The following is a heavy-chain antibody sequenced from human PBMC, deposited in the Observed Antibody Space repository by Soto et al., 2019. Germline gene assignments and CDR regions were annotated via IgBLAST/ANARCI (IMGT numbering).Heavy chain of an antibody. CDR1: GGSISSDDYS. Sequence: PSETLSLTCAVSGGSISSDDYSWSWIRQPPGKGLEWIGYIYYSGSTYYNPSLKSRVTISVDTSKNQFSLKLSSVTAADTAVYYCARGDRYYYDSSGSGGYFDYWGQGTLVTAPQ. CDR2: IYYSGST. J-gene: IGHJ4*02. CDR3: ARGDRYYYDSSGSGGYFDY. D-gene: IGHD3-22*01. V-gene: IGHV4-30-4*01.